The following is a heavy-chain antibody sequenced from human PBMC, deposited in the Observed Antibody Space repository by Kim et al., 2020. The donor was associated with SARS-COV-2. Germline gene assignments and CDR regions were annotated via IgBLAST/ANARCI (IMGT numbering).Heavy chain of an antibody. J-gene: IGHJ3*02. V-gene: IGHV3-73*01. CDR2: IRSRVNAYAT. D-gene: IGHD1-1*01. CDR1: GFTFSDSA. Sequence: GGSLRLSCGASGFTFSDSAMHWGRRASGKGMAWVGRIRSRVNAYATAYTASVRGRFTIYRDESKNTAYLQMNSLKTEDTAGDYYKRVPGTTLSCWDAFD. CDR3: KRVPGTTLSCWDAFD.